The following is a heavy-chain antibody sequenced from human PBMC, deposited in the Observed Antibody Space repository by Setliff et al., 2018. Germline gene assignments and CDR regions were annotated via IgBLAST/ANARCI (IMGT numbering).Heavy chain of an antibody. CDR3: ARSTVTQDFDS. V-gene: IGHV5-51*01. J-gene: IGHJ4*02. D-gene: IGHD4-17*01. CDR1: GYNFLEYW. Sequence: PGESLKISCQGSGYNFLEYWIVWVRQMPGKGLEWMGIIYPGDSDIRYSPSFQGQVTFSVDKSTSTAFLQWSTLQASDTAMYYCARSTVTQDFDSWGQGTLVTVSS. CDR2: IYPGDSDI.